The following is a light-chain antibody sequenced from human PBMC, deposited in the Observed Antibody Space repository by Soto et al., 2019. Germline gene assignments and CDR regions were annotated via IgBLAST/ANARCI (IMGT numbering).Light chain of an antibody. J-gene: IGKJ4*01. CDR2: AAS. V-gene: IGKV1-12*01. CDR3: QQSNSFPLT. Sequence: DIQMTQSQFSVSAYVGDRVTITCRASQGISSRLAWYQQKPGKAPNLLIYAASSLQSGVPSRFSGSGSETAFTLTIGSLQPEDFATYYCQQSNSFPLTFGGGTKWEIK. CDR1: QGISSR.